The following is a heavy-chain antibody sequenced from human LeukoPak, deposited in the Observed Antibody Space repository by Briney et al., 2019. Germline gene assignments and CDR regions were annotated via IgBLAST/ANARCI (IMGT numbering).Heavy chain of an antibody. V-gene: IGHV3-72*01. CDR1: GFAFHNYA. D-gene: IGHD1-26*01. CDR3: ASGLGGTLDQGY. CDR2: SRDKGNSYST. J-gene: IGHJ4*02. Sequence: GGSLRLSCAASGFAFHNYAIHWVRQAPGKGLEWVGRSRDKGNSYSTEYAASVKGRFTISRDDSRSSQYLQMNSLNTEDTAVYYCASGLGGTLDQGYWGQGTLVIVSS.